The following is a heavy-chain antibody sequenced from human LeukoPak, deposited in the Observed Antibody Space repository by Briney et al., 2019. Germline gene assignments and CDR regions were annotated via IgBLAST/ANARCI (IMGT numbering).Heavy chain of an antibody. J-gene: IGHJ6*02. V-gene: IGHV3-23*01. Sequence: GGSLILSCAASGFTFRSYAMSWVRQAPGKGLEWVSAASGGSTYYADSVKGRFTISRDNSKNTLYLQMNSLRAEDTAVYYCAKVIANYYYYGMDVWGQGTTVTVSS. CDR3: AKVIANYYYYGMDV. CDR1: GFTFRSYA. CDR2: ASGGST. D-gene: IGHD2-21*01.